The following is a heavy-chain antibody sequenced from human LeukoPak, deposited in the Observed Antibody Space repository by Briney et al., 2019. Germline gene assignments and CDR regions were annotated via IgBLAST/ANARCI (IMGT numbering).Heavy chain of an antibody. CDR3: AARRGRYYYMDV. V-gene: IGHV4-39*01. Sequence: SETLSLTCTVSGGSISSSSYYWGWIRQPPGKGLEWIGSIYYSGSTYYNPSLKSRVTISVDTSKNQFSLKLSSVTAADTAVYYCAARRGRYYYMDVWGKGTAVTISS. CDR2: IYYSGST. CDR1: GGSISSSSYY. J-gene: IGHJ6*03. D-gene: IGHD3-10*01.